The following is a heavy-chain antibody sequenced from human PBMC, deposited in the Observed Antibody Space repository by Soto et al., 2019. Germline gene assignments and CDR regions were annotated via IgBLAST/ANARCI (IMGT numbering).Heavy chain of an antibody. CDR1: VGSFSGYA. CDR3: ARRVGATDPNWFDP. D-gene: IGHD1-26*01. J-gene: IGHJ5*02. CDR2: INHRGSA. Sequence: SETLSLTCAVYVGSFSGYAWSWIRQPPGKGLEWIGEINHRGSANYNPSLKSRVTISVDTSKNQFSLNVTSVTAADTAVYYCARRVGATDPNWFDPWGQGTLVTVSS. V-gene: IGHV4-34*01.